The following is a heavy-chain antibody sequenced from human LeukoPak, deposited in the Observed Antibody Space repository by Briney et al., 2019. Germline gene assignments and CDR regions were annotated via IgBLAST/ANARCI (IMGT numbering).Heavy chain of an antibody. CDR3: ARIAAADRDFDY. D-gene: IGHD6-13*01. J-gene: IGHJ4*02. CDR2: IYYSGST. V-gene: IGHV4-39*07. Sequence: PSETLSLTCTVSGGSISSSSYYWGWIRQPPGKGLEWIGSIYYSGSTYYNPSLKSRVTISVDTSKNQFSLKLSSVTAADTAVYYCARIAAADRDFDYWGQGTLVTVSS. CDR1: GGSISSSSYY.